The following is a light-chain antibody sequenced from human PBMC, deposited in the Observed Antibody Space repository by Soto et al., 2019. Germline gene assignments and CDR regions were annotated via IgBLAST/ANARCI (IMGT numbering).Light chain of an antibody. Sequence: DIVMTQSPLSLPVTPGEPASISCRSSQSLLHSNGYNYLDWYLQKPGQSPQLLIYLGSNRASGVPDRSSGSGSGTDFTLKISRVEAEDVGLYYCMQALQTPWTFGQGTQVEIK. CDR1: QSLLHSNGYNY. V-gene: IGKV2-28*01. J-gene: IGKJ1*01. CDR3: MQALQTPWT. CDR2: LGS.